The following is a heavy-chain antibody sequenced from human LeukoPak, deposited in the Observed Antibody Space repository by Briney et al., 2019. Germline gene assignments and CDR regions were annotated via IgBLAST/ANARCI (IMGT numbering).Heavy chain of an antibody. J-gene: IGHJ6*02. CDR1: GYTFTSYA. CDR2: INAGNGNT. V-gene: IGHV1-3*01. CDR3: ARAWSIFGVVPYYYYGMDV. Sequence: GASVKVSCKASGYTFTSYAMHWVRQAPGQRLEWMGWINAGNGNTKYSQKFQGRVTITRDTSASTAYMELSSLRSEDTAVYYCARAWSIFGVVPYYYYGMDVWGQGTTVTVSS. D-gene: IGHD3-3*01.